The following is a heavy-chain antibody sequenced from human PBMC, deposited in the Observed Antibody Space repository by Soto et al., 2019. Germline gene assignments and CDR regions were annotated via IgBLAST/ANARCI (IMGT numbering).Heavy chain of an antibody. J-gene: IGHJ6*02. CDR2: INPSGGST. D-gene: IGHD5-12*01. V-gene: IGHV1-46*01. Sequence: ASVKVSCKASGYTFTSYYMHWVRQAPGQGLEWMGIINPSGGSTSYAQKFQGRVTMTRDTSTSTVYMELSSLRSEDTALFYCARVPPRGYNPYYFYGMDVWGQGTRVTVS. CDR1: GYTFTSYY. CDR3: ARVPPRGYNPYYFYGMDV.